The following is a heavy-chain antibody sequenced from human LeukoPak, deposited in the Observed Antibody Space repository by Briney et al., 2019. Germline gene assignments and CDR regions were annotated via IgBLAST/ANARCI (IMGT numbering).Heavy chain of an antibody. CDR2: ISYDGSNK. CDR1: GFTFSSYG. D-gene: IGHD6-13*01. CDR3: AKAAGTYSSSWYPPLDAFDI. J-gene: IGHJ3*02. Sequence: TGGSLRLSCAASGFTFSSYGMHWVRQAPGKGLEWVAVISYDGSNKYYADSVKGRFTISRDNSKNTLYLQMNSLRAEDTAVYYCAKAAGTYSSSWYPPLDAFDIWGQGTMVTVSS. V-gene: IGHV3-30*18.